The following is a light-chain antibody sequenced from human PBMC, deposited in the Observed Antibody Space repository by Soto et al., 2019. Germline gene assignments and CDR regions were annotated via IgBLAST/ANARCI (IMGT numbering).Light chain of an antibody. J-gene: IGKJ2*01. CDR3: QQYSSSSVYT. CDR1: QSVSTF. Sequence: DIQMTQSPSTLSASVGDTVTISCRASQSVSTFVAWYQQKPGKAPKVLIYRTSTLESGVPSRFSGSGSGTEFTLTISSLQPDDFATYYCQQYSSSSVYTFGXGT. V-gene: IGKV1-5*03. CDR2: RTS.